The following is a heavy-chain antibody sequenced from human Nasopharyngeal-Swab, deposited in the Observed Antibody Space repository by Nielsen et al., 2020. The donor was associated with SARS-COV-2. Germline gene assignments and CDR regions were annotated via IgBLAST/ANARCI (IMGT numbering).Heavy chain of an antibody. CDR3: AKIHDSSGYYSDAFDI. D-gene: IGHD3-22*01. J-gene: IGHJ3*02. Sequence: GGSLRLSCAASGFTFDDYAMHWVRQAPAKGLGWVSGSSWNSGSIGYADSVKGRFTISRDNAKNSLYLQMNSLRAEDTALYYCAKIHDSSGYYSDAFDIWGQGTMVTVSS. CDR2: SSWNSGSI. CDR1: GFTFDDYA. V-gene: IGHV3-9*01.